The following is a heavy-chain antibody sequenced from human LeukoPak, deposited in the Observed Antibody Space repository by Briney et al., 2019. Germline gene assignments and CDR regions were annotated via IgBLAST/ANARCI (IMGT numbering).Heavy chain of an antibody. CDR3: ARDYDILTGYYNFAPPGY. Sequence: PGGSLRLSCAASGFTFSSYAMSWVRQAPGKGLEWVSAISGSGGSTYYADSVKGRFTISRDNSKNTLYLQMNSLRAEDTAVYYCARDYDILTGYYNFAPPGYWGQGTLVTVSS. CDR1: GFTFSSYA. V-gene: IGHV3-23*01. CDR2: ISGSGGST. J-gene: IGHJ4*02. D-gene: IGHD3-9*01.